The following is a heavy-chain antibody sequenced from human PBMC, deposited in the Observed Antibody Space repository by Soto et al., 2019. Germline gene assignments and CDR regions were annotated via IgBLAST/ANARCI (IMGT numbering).Heavy chain of an antibody. Sequence: QAHLVQSGPEVKKPGASVKVSCKGSGYIFTSYGIAWVRQAPGQGLEWMGWISAHNGKTEYAQKFQGRVNVTRDTAASTAYLELRSLRCDVTALYYCARGRYGDYWGQGALVTVSS. J-gene: IGHJ4*02. CDR3: ARGRYGDY. CDR1: GYIFTSYG. CDR2: ISAHNGKT. V-gene: IGHV1-18*01. D-gene: IGHD4-17*01.